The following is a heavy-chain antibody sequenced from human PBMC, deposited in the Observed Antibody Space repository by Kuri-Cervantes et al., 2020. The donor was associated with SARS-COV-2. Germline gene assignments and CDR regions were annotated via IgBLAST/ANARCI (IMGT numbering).Heavy chain of an antibody. Sequence: GESLKISFAASGFTFSSYGMNWVRQAPGKGLEWVSYISSSSSTIYYADCVKGRFTISRDNSKNTLYLQMNSLRAEDTAVYYCARDSPGDFDGLLGRCAFDIWGQGTMVTVSS. J-gene: IGHJ3*02. D-gene: IGHD3-9*01. V-gene: IGHV3-48*01. CDR1: GFTFSSYG. CDR3: ARDSPGDFDGLLGRCAFDI. CDR2: ISSSSSTI.